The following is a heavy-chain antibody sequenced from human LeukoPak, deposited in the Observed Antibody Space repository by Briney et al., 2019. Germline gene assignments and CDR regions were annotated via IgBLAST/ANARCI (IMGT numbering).Heavy chain of an antibody. J-gene: IGHJ1*01. V-gene: IGHV1-69*13. CDR1: GGTFSSYA. CDR2: IIPIFGTA. Sequence: SVKVSCKASGGTFSSYAISWVRQAPGQGLEWMGGIIPIFGTASYAQKFQGRVTITADESTSTAYMELSSLRSEDTAVYYCARGGYDSSRGDFQHWGQGTLVTVSS. CDR3: ARGGYDSSRGDFQH. D-gene: IGHD3-22*01.